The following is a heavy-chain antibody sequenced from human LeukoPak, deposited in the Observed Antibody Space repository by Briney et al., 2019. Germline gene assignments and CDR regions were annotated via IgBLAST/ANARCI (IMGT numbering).Heavy chain of an antibody. Sequence: GGSLXLSCXASGFTFSSYXMXXXRQAPXKGXXXXXFIXXDXSKXXYAXSVKGXXXXSRXXSKNTLYLQMNSLRAEDTAVYYCAKVGWLRNYFDYWGQGTLVTVSS. CDR3: AKVGWLRNYFDY. J-gene: IGHJ4*02. CDR1: GFTFSSYX. V-gene: IGHV3-30*02. CDR2: IXXDXSKX. D-gene: IGHD5-12*01.